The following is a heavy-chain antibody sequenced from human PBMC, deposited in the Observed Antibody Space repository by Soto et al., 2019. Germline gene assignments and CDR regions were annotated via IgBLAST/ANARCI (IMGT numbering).Heavy chain of an antibody. D-gene: IGHD1-1*01. Sequence: QVQLQQWGAGLVKPSETLSLSCAVYGQSFSGHSWAWIRQPPGKGLGWFEGCRESGSTYYNPSLKSRVTISTDTSKNQFSLKLNSVTAADTAAYFCARGSGIVALPGELEDVNYDFWGQGTLVNVSS. J-gene: IGHJ4*02. CDR2: CRESGST. CDR3: ARGSGIVALPGELEDVNYDF. V-gene: IGHV4-34*01. CDR1: GQSFSGHS.